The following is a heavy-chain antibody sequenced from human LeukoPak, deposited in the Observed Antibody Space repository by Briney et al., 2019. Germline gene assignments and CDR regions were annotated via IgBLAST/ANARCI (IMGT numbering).Heavy chain of an antibody. Sequence: PGGSLRLSCAASGFIFSSYSMNWVRQAPGKGLEWVSSISSSSSYIYYADSLKGRFTISRDNAKNSLYLHMNSLRAEDTAVYYCAKVSIFGVVIPDVWGKGTTVTVSS. CDR1: GFIFSSYS. CDR2: ISSSSSYI. V-gene: IGHV3-21*04. J-gene: IGHJ6*04. CDR3: AKVSIFGVVIPDV. D-gene: IGHD3-3*01.